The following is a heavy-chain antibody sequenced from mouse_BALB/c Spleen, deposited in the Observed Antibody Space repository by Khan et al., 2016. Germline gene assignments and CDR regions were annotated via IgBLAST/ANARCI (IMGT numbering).Heavy chain of an antibody. Sequence: QIQLVQSGPELKKPGETVKISCKASGYTFTNYGVHWVKQAPGKGLKWMGWINTNTGAPTYAEEFKGRFAFSLETSASPAFLQIDNLKHADTATYFCARWYGNYALDYWGQGTSVTVSS. CDR1: GYTFTNYG. J-gene: IGHJ4*01. V-gene: IGHV9-3*02. D-gene: IGHD2-10*02. CDR2: INTNTGAP. CDR3: ARWYGNYALDY.